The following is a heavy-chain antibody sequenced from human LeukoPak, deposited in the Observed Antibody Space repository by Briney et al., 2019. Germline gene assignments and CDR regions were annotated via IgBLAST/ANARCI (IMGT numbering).Heavy chain of an antibody. CDR3: ARESYYDSSGPFDY. V-gene: IGHV4-59*01. Sequence: SETLSLTCAVSGGSISSYYWSWIRQPPGKGLEWIGYIYYSGSTNYNPSLKSRVTISVDTSKNQFSLKLSSVTAADTAVYYCARESYYDSSGPFDYWGQGTLVTVSS. CDR2: IYYSGST. J-gene: IGHJ4*02. D-gene: IGHD3-22*01. CDR1: GGSISSYY.